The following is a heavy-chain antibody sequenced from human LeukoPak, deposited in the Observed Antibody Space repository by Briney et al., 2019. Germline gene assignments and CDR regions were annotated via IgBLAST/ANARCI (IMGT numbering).Heavy chain of an antibody. Sequence: SETLSLTCVVYGGSFSGYYWSWVRQPPEKGLEWIGEIDHSGTTNYNPSLKSRVSISLDTSKNQFSLNLRSVTAADTAVYYCARFGGSSWSASVWCFGPRGQGTLVTVSS. CDR1: GGSFSGYY. D-gene: IGHD6-13*01. J-gene: IGHJ5*02. CDR2: IDHSGTT. V-gene: IGHV4-34*01. CDR3: ARFGGSSWSASVWCFGP.